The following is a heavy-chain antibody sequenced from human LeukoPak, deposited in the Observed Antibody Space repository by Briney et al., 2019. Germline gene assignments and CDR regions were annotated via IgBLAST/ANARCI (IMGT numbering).Heavy chain of an antibody. Sequence: GGSLRLSCAGSGFSFSSNTMSGVRQAPGRGREWVSAISNNGGRTDYADSVKGRFTSPRDNSKSTLYWHMDSLRAEDTAVYYCARDEDTSALSEYWGQGTLVTVSS. CDR3: ARDEDTSALSEY. CDR1: GFSFSSNT. V-gene: IGHV3-23*01. J-gene: IGHJ4*02. CDR2: ISNNGGRT. D-gene: IGHD2/OR15-2a*01.